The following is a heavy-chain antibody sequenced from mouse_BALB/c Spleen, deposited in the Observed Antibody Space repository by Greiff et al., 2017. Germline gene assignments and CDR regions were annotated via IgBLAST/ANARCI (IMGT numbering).Heavy chain of an antibody. CDR2: INPSNGRT. Sequence: QVQLKESGAELVKPGASVKLSCKASGYTFTSYWMHWVKQRPGQGLEWIGEINPSNGRTNYNEKFKSKATLTVDKSSSTAYMQLSSLTSEDSAVYYCARYYYDFDYWGQGTTLTVSS. D-gene: IGHD2-1*01. CDR1: GYTFTSYW. CDR3: ARYYYDFDY. V-gene: IGHV1S81*02. J-gene: IGHJ2*01.